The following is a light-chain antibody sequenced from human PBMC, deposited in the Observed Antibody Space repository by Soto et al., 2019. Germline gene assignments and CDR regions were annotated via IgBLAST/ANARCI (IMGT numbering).Light chain of an antibody. J-gene: IGLJ2*01. Sequence: QSALTQPPSASGSPGQSVTISCTGTSSDVGGYNYVSWYQQHPGKAPKLMIYKVSKRPSGVPDRFSGSKSGNTASLTVSGLQAEDEADYYCSSYAGSNNFEKVFGGGTKLTVL. V-gene: IGLV2-8*01. CDR1: SSDVGGYNY. CDR2: KVS. CDR3: SSYAGSNNFEKV.